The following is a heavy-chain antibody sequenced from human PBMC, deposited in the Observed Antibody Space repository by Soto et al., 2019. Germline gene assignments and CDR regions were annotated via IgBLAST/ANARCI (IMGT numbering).Heavy chain of an antibody. Sequence: ASVKVSCKASGYTFTGYYMHWVRQAPGQGLEWMGWINPNSGGTNYAQKFQGRVTMTRDTSISTAYMELSRLRSDDTAVYYCAREGAGQLTYYYYGMDVWGQGTTVTVSS. D-gene: IGHD2-2*01. V-gene: IGHV1-2*02. CDR3: AREGAGQLTYYYYGMDV. CDR1: GYTFTGYY. J-gene: IGHJ6*02. CDR2: INPNSGGT.